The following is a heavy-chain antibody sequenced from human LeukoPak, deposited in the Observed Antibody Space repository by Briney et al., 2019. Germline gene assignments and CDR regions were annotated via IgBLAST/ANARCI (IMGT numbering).Heavy chain of an antibody. CDR3: AKLGDSSI. CDR2: TYYRSKWYN. CDR1: GDSVSSNSAA. J-gene: IGHJ4*02. Sequence: SQTLSLTCAISGDSVSSNSAAWSWIRQSPSRGLEWLGRTYYRSKWYNDYAVSVKSRIIINPDTSKNQFSPQLNSVTPEDTAVYYCAKLGDSSIWGQGTLVTVSS. V-gene: IGHV6-1*01. D-gene: IGHD6-19*01.